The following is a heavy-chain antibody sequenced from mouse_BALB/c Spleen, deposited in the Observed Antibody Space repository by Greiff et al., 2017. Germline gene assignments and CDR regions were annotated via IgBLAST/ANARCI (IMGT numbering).Heavy chain of an antibody. V-gene: IGHV1-5*01. CDR2: IYPGNSDT. J-gene: IGHJ1*01. CDR1: GFSFTSYW. CDR3: TRGGGYGENWYFGV. Sequence: VQLKESGTVLVRPGASVKMSCKASGFSFTSYWMHWVKQRPGQGLEWIGAIYPGNSDTSYNQKFKGKANVTAVTSASTAYMELSSLTNEDSAVYCCTRGGGYGENWYFGVWGAGTTVTVSS. D-gene: IGHD2-2*01.